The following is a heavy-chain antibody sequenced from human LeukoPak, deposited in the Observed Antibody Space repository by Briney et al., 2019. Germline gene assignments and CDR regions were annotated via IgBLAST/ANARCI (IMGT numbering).Heavy chain of an antibody. V-gene: IGHV3-66*01. CDR1: GFTVSSNY. CDR3: ARGYCSGGSCYPFDY. D-gene: IGHD2-15*01. J-gene: IGHJ4*02. Sequence: GGSLRLSCAASGFTVSSNYMSWVRQAPGKGLEWVSVIYSGGSTYYADSVKGRFTISRDNSKNTLYLQMNSLRAEDTAVYYCARGYCSGGSCYPFDYWGQGTLVTVSS. CDR2: IYSGGST.